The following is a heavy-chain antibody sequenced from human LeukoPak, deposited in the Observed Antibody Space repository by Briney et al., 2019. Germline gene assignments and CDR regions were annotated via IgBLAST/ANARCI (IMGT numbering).Heavy chain of an antibody. V-gene: IGHV3-30*18. J-gene: IGHJ4*02. CDR1: GFTFSRYG. Sequence: PGGSLRLSCAASGFTFSRYGMHWVRQAPGKGLERVALISYDKSNRYYADSVKGRFTISRDNSKNTMYLQMNSLRAEDTAVYYCAKTPDIWNYGFLEYWGQGTLVTVSS. CDR2: ISYDKSNR. CDR3: AKTPDIWNYGFLEY. D-gene: IGHD1-7*01.